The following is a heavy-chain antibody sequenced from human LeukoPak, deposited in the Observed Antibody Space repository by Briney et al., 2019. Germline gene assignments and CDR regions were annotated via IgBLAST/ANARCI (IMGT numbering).Heavy chain of an antibody. Sequence: ASVYVSCKASGDTFTSYNMHWVRQAPRQGLEWMGIINPSVGSTSYAQKFQGRVNITRDTSASTAYMELSSLRSEDTAVYYGARTKKRDCSGGSCYSIYYYGMDVWGQGTTVTVSS. CDR3: ARTKKRDCSGGSCYSIYYYGMDV. V-gene: IGHV1-46*01. CDR2: INPSVGST. J-gene: IGHJ6*02. D-gene: IGHD2-15*01. CDR1: GDTFTSYN.